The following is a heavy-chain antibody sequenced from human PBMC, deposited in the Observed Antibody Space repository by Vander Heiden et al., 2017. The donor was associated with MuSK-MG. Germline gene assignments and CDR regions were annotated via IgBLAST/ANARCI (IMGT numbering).Heavy chain of an antibody. Sequence: QVRLQESGPGLVKPSQTLSLTCTVSGDSMSSGIYYWSWIRQPAGKGLEWIGRIYINEGTNYHPSLKSRVTISADASKNKFSLNLRSVTAADTAVYYCARASQLYYDTAAQSQYYFDYWGQGALVTVSS. D-gene: IGHD2-8*01. CDR3: ARASQLYYDTAAQSQYYFDY. CDR1: GDSMSSGIYY. J-gene: IGHJ4*02. V-gene: IGHV4-61*02. CDR2: IYINEGT.